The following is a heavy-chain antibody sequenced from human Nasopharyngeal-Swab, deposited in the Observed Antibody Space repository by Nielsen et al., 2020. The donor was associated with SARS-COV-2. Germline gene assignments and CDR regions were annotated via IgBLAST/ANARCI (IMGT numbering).Heavy chain of an antibody. J-gene: IGHJ4*02. CDR1: GFTFSSYA. Sequence: GGALRLSCAASGFTFSSYAMSWVRQAPGKGLEWVSAISGSGGSTYYADSVKGRFTISRDNSKNTLYLQMNSLRAEDTAVYYCAKDWISGGWYGDYDDYWGQGTLVTVSS. CDR3: AKDWISGGWYGDYDDY. CDR2: ISGSGGST. V-gene: IGHV3-23*01. D-gene: IGHD6-19*01.